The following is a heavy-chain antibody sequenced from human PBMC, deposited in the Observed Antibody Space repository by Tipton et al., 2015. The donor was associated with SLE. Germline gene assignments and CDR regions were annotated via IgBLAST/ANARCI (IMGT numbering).Heavy chain of an antibody. CDR1: GFSLSSYT. V-gene: IGHV3-21*04. J-gene: IGHJ4*02. D-gene: IGHD4-17*01. Sequence: SLRLSCAVSGFSLSSYTMNWVRQAPGKGLEWVSSITSDGIYTYYADSVKGRFTISRDDAKNSLYLQMNSLRAEDTAVYYCAKALGPDYDLYGYWGQGTLVTVSS. CDR2: ITSDGIYT. CDR3: AKALGPDYDLYGY.